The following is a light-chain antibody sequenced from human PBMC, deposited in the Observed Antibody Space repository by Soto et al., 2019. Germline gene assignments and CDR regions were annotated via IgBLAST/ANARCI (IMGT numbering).Light chain of an antibody. CDR1: QSITNY. CDR3: QHSDSYPYT. V-gene: IGKV1-39*01. CDR2: AAS. J-gene: IGKJ2*01. Sequence: DIQMTQFPSSLSVSVGDRVTITCRASQSITNYLNWYQQKPGKSPNLLVYAASSLQSGVQSRFSGNGSGTDFTLTIISLQPEDFAPYYCQHSDSYPYTFGQGTKLEIK.